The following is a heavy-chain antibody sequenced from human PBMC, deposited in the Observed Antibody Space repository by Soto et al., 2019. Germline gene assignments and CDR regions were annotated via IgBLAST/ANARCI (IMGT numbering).Heavy chain of an antibody. J-gene: IGHJ4*02. D-gene: IGHD1-1*01. V-gene: IGHV4-39*01. CDR1: GGSISSSPYY. CDR3: ARHGPLTNNWNQLNC. Sequence: QLQLQESGPGLVEPSETLSLTCTVSGGSISSSPYYWAWIRQPPGKGLQWIGNIYYNGNTFYNPSLKSRDAISIDTSKNQFSLRLSSVTASDTAVYYCARHGPLTNNWNQLNCWGQGTLVTVSS. CDR2: IYYNGNT.